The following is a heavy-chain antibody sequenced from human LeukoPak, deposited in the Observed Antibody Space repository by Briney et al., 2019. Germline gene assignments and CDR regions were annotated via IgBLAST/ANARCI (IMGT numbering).Heavy chain of an antibody. D-gene: IGHD3-22*01. Sequence: PSETLSLTCTVSGGSVSSYYWSWIRQPPGKGLEWIGYIYYSGSTNYNPSLKSRVTISVDTSKNQFSLKLSSVTAADTAVYYCARDLGYYDSSPFDYWGQGTLVTVSS. CDR3: ARDLGYYDSSPFDY. J-gene: IGHJ4*02. CDR1: GGSVSSYY. V-gene: IGHV4-59*02. CDR2: IYYSGST.